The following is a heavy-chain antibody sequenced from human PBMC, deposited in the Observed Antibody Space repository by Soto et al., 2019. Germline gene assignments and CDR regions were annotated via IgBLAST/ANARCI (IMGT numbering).Heavy chain of an antibody. J-gene: IGHJ6*02. CDR1: GFTFSSYG. CDR3: AKDLGEAAALYGMDV. V-gene: IGHV3-30*18. D-gene: IGHD6-13*01. CDR2: ISYDGSNK. Sequence: GGSLRLSCAASGFTFSSYGMHWVRQAPGKGLEWVAVISYDGSNKYYADSVKGRFTISRDNSKNTLYLQMNSLRAEDTAVYYCAKDLGEAAALYGMDVWGQGTTVNVSS.